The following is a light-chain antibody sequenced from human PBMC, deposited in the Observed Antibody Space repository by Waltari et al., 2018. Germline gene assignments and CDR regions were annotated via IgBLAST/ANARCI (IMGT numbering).Light chain of an antibody. J-gene: IGKJ1*01. V-gene: IGKV4-1*01. CDR2: RAS. CDR1: HSDLENANVKNY. CDR3: QQYYSRRT. Sequence: HSDLENANVKNYCAWYQQKPGPRPKLLCYRASTQHSGVPDRFSGSGSATDFTLTISSLQAEDVAVYYCQQYYSRRTFGQGTRVEIK.